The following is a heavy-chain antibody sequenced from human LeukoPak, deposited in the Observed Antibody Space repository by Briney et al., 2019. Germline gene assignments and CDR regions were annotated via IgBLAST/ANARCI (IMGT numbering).Heavy chain of an antibody. V-gene: IGHV3-64*04. J-gene: IGHJ4*02. CDR3: ARDLYIYGSTSTFDY. Sequence: PGGSLRLSCSASGFTFSTNSMHWVRQAPGKGLEFVSAITSNGGSTYYADSVKGRFTISRDNSKNTLYLQMNSLRAEDTAVYFCARDLYIYGSTSTFDYWGQGTLVTVSS. D-gene: IGHD5-18*01. CDR1: GFTFSTNS. CDR2: ITSNGGST.